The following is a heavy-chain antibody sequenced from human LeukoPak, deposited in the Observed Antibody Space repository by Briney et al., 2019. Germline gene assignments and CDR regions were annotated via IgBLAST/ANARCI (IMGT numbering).Heavy chain of an antibody. CDR3: ARDNSPYSSGAGFDP. V-gene: IGHV4-34*01. CDR1: GGSFSGYY. J-gene: IGHJ5*02. D-gene: IGHD6-19*01. Sequence: SETLSLTCAVYGGSFSGYYWSWIRQPPGKGLEWIGEINHSGSTNYNPSLKSRVTISVDTSKNQFSLKLSSVTAADTAVYYWARDNSPYSSGAGFDPWGQGTLVTVSS. CDR2: INHSGST.